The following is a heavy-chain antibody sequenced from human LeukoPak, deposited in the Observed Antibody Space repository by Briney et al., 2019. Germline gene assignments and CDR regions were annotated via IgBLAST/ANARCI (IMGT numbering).Heavy chain of an antibody. CDR1: GFSFSRYW. CDR3: TRPYSSSWYGDYYYYMDV. Sequence: GVLRLSCAASGFSFSRYWMSWVRQAPGKGLEWVASIKQDGSVKYYVDSMRGRFTISRDNAKNSVYLQVSSLRAEDTAVYYCTRPYSSSWYGDYYYYMDVWGKGTTVTISS. J-gene: IGHJ6*03. CDR2: IKQDGSVK. V-gene: IGHV3-7*01. D-gene: IGHD6-13*01.